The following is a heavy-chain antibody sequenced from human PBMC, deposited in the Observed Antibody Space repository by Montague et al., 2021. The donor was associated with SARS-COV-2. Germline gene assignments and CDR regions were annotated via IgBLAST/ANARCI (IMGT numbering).Heavy chain of an antibody. D-gene: IGHD7-27*01. J-gene: IGHJ2*01. CDR2: IYYTGST. V-gene: IGHV4-31*03. CDR3: ARNRGWGSRGAGYIDG. Sequence: TLSLTCTVSGGSISGDNYYWTWIRQHPGKGLEWIAYIYYTGSTYYNPSLQSRLRTSLDTSKNQFSLTLTSVTAADTAIYYCARNRGWGSRGAGYIDGWGRGTLVTVSS. CDR1: GGSISGDNYY.